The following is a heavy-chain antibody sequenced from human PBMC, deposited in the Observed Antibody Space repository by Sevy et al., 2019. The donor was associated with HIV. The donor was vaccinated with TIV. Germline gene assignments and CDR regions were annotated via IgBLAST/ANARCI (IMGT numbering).Heavy chain of an antibody. Sequence: GGSLRLSCEASGFIFHSYWMHWVRQVPGKGLEWVSHINSEGSRTSYAAAVKGRFTIYRDNAKNTLFLQMNSLRADDTAVYYCVRRYGDYRVGFDPWGQGTLVTVSS. D-gene: IGHD2-21*02. CDR1: GFIFHSYW. V-gene: IGHV3-74*01. CDR2: INSEGSRT. CDR3: VRRYGDYRVGFDP. J-gene: IGHJ5*02.